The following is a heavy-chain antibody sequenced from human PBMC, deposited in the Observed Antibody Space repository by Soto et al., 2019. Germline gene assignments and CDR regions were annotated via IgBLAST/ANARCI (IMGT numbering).Heavy chain of an antibody. CDR2: IYYSGST. V-gene: IGHV4-30-4*01. Sequence: QVQLQESGPGLVKPSQTLSLTCTVSGGSISSGDYYWSWIRQPPGKGLEWIGYIYYSGSTYYNPSRKSRVTISVDTSKHQFSLKLSSVTAADTAVYYCAREGIVLVPAAMPLRWFDPWGQGTLVTVSS. CDR3: AREGIVLVPAAMPLRWFDP. J-gene: IGHJ5*02. D-gene: IGHD2-2*01. CDR1: GGSISSGDYY.